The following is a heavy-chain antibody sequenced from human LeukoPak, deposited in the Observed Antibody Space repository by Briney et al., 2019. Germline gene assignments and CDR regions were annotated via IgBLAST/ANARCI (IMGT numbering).Heavy chain of an antibody. CDR1: GFTFSSYA. Sequence: GGSLRLSCAASGFTFSSYAMHWVRQAPGKGLEWVAVIWYDGSNKYYTDSVKGRLTISRDNSKNTLYLQMNSLRAEDTAIYYCAREGPRGNSQFDYWGQGTLVTVSS. D-gene: IGHD2/OR15-2a*01. CDR2: IWYDGSNK. V-gene: IGHV3-33*08. J-gene: IGHJ4*02. CDR3: AREGPRGNSQFDY.